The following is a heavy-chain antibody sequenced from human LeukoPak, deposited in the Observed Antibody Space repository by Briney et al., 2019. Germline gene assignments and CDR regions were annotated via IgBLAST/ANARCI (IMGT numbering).Heavy chain of an antibody. J-gene: IGHJ4*02. CDR3: AAHDTSGYYSGY. V-gene: IGHV4-4*07. CDR1: GGSISNYY. CDR2: IYSSGIT. D-gene: IGHD3-22*01. Sequence: SETLSLTCTVSGGSISNYYWAWIRQPAGKRLEWIGRIYSSGITNYNPSLKSRVTISLDTSKKQFSLNLSSVTAADTAVYYCAAHDTSGYYSGYWGQGTLVTVSS.